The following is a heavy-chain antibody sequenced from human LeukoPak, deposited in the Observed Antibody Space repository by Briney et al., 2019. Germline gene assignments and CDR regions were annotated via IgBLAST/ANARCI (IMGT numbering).Heavy chain of an antibody. J-gene: IGHJ1*01. Sequence: PSETLSLTCTVSSDSISSSSYHWGRIRQPPGKVRDSNGYIYASGTTYYNPYLKIRVPISQDTSKGQFSLRLSAVTAADTAVYYCVQIIPGTIEHWGQGTLVTVSS. CDR3: VQIIPGTIEH. V-gene: IGHV4-39*01. D-gene: IGHD1-7*01. CDR2: IYASGTT. CDR1: SDSISSSSYH.